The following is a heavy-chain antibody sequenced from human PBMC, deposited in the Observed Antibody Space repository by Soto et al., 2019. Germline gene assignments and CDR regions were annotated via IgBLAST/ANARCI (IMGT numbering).Heavy chain of an antibody. CDR3: ARDETEYGDYGY. CDR2: INPSGGST. V-gene: IGHV1-46*03. D-gene: IGHD4-17*01. CDR1: GYTFTSYY. J-gene: IGHJ4*02. Sequence: QVQLAQSGAEVKKPGAAVKVSCKASGYTFTSYYMHWVRQAPGQGLEWMGIINPSGGSTSYAQKFQGRVTMNRDTSTSTVYMELSSLRSEDTAVYYCARDETEYGDYGYWGQGTLVTVSS.